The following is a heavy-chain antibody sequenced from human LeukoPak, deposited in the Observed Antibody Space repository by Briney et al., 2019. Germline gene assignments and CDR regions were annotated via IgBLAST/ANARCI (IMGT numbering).Heavy chain of an antibody. V-gene: IGHV4-39*01. CDR2: IYYSGST. J-gene: IGHJ5*02. D-gene: IGHD5-12*01. Sequence: KPSETLSLTCTVSGGSISSSSYYWGWIRQPPGKGLEWIGSIYYSGSTYYNPSLKSRVTISVDTSKNQFSLKLSSVTAADTAVYYCARLRGYSGYDPWGQGTLVTVSS. CDR1: GGSISSSSYY. CDR3: ARLRGYSGYDP.